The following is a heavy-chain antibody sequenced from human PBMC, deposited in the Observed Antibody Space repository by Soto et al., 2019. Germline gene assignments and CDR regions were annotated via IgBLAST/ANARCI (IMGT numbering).Heavy chain of an antibody. CDR3: ARDHSCSGGSCYPSRGGIYFDY. CDR1: GFTVSSNY. Sequence: EVQLVEAGGGLVQPGGSLRLSCAASGFTVSSNYMSWVRQAPGKGLEGVSVIYRGVSTYYADSVKGRFTISRDNSKNTLYLQRNSLRAEDTAVYYCARDHSCSGGSCYPSRGGIYFDYWGQGTLVTVSS. J-gene: IGHJ4*02. D-gene: IGHD2-15*01. CDR2: IYRGVST. V-gene: IGHV3-66*01.